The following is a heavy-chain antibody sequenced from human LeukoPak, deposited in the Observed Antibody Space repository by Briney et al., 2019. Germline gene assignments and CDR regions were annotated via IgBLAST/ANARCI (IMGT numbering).Heavy chain of an antibody. CDR1: GYTFTGSY. J-gene: IGHJ6*03. CDR3: ARRVGSGWAGGYYYYYMDV. CDR2: MNPNSGNT. D-gene: IGHD6-19*01. V-gene: IGHV1-8*03. Sequence: GASVKVSCKASGYTFTGSYMHWVRQATGQGLEWMGWMNPNSGNTGYAQRFQGRVTFTRNTSISTAYMELSSLRSEDTAVYFCARRVGSGWAGGYYYYYMDVWGKGTTVTVSS.